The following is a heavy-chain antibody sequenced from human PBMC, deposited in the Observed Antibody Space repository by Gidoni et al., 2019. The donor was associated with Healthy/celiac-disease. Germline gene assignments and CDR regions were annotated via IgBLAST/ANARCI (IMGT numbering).Heavy chain of an antibody. Sequence: QLQLQESGPGLVKPSETLSLTCTVSGGSISRSSYYWGWIRQPPGKGLEWIGSIYYSGSTYYNPSLKSRVTISVDTSKNQFSLKLSSVTAADTAVYYCAGRSGYYANNWFDPWGQGTLVTVSS. CDR2: IYYSGST. D-gene: IGHD3-3*01. CDR3: AGRSGYYANNWFDP. J-gene: IGHJ5*02. CDR1: GGSISRSSYY. V-gene: IGHV4-39*01.